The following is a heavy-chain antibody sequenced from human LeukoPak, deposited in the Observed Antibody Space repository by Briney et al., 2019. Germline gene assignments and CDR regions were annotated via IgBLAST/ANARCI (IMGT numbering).Heavy chain of an antibody. CDR2: IKSISYGGTI. D-gene: IGHD1-7*01. CDR3: TRTWPGNTCFNF. CDR1: GFPFSSYW. Sequence: GGSLRLSCAASGFPFSSYWMSWVRQAPGKGLEWLGRIKSISYGGTIDYAAPVKGRFTISRDDSKNTLYLQMDSLETEDTAVYYCTRTWPGNTCFNFWGQGTLVTVSS. V-gene: IGHV3-15*01. J-gene: IGHJ4*02.